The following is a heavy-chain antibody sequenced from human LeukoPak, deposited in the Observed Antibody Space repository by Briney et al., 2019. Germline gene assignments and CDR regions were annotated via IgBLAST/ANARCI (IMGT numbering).Heavy chain of an antibody. CDR1: AYSISSGYY. J-gene: IGHJ6*03. CDR3: ARDKRITIFGVAKKGRGNYYYYMDV. CDR2: VYHSGST. D-gene: IGHD3-3*01. V-gene: IGHV4-38-2*02. Sequence: PSETLSLTCTVSAYSISSGYYWGWIRQPPGRGLEWIGSVYHSGSTNYNPSLKSRVTISVDTSKNQFSLKLSSVTAADTAVYYCARDKRITIFGVAKKGRGNYYYYMDVWGKGTTVTVSS.